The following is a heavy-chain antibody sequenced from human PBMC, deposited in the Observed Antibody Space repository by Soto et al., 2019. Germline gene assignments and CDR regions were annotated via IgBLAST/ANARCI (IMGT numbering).Heavy chain of an antibody. J-gene: IGHJ5*02. D-gene: IGHD1-26*01. CDR3: AKGRPVKARSGSLSS. Sequence: QVQLVESGGGVVQPGRSLRLSCAASGFTFSNYGMHWVRQAPGKGLEWVSLISHDGSNKYYADSVKGRFTISRDNSKNTLYLQINSLRAEDTAVYYCAKGRPVKARSGSLSSWGQGTLVTVSS. V-gene: IGHV3-30*18. CDR2: ISHDGSNK. CDR1: GFTFSNYG.